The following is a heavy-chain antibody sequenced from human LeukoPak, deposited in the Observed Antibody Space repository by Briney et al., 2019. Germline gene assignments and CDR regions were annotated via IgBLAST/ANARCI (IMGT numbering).Heavy chain of an antibody. D-gene: IGHD3-22*01. CDR1: GGSFSGCY. CDR3: ARGRTRGYYDSSLVFGDY. V-gene: IGHV4-34*01. CDR2: INHSGST. Sequence: SETLSLTCAVYGGSFSGCYWSWIRQPPGKGLEWIGEINHSGSTNYNPSLKSRVTISVDTSKNQFSLKLSSVTAADTAVYYCARGRTRGYYDSSLVFGDYWGQGTLVTVSS. J-gene: IGHJ4*02.